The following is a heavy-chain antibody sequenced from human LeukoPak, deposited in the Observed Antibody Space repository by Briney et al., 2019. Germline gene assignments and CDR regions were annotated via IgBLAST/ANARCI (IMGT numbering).Heavy chain of an antibody. V-gene: IGHV1-69*01. D-gene: IGHD3-22*01. CDR1: GGTFSSYA. Sequence: SVKVSCKASGGTFSSYAISWVRQAPGQGLEWMGGIIPIFGTANYAQKFQGRVTITADESTSTAYMELSSLRSEDTAVYYCCRVACDSGFCNVDYWGQGTLVPVTS. CDR3: CRVACDSGFCNVDY. CDR2: IIPIFGTA. J-gene: IGHJ4*02.